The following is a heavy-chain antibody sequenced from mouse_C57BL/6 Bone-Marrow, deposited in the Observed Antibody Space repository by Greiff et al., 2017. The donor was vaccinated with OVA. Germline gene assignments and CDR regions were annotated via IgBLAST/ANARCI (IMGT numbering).Heavy chain of an antibody. CDR3: ARWRGLRRRAN. Sequence: VQLQESGAELVKPGASVKMSCKASGYTFTSYWITWVKQRPGQGLEWIGDIYPGSGSTNYNEKFKSKATLTVDTSSSTAYMQLSSLTSGDSADDYCARWRGLRRRANGGQGTLVTVSA. D-gene: IGHD2-4*01. CDR2: IYPGSGST. J-gene: IGHJ3*01. V-gene: IGHV1-55*01. CDR1: GYTFTSYW.